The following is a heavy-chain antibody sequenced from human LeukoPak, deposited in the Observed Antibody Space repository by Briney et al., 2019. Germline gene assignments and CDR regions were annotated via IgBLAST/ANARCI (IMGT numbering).Heavy chain of an antibody. J-gene: IGHJ6*02. CDR2: INHSGST. Sequence: SETLSLTCAVYGGSFSGYYWSWIRQPPGKGLEWIGEINHSGSTNYNPSLRSRVAISLDTSRNQFSLKVTSVTAVDTAVYYCARFPRADRHGYYGMDVWGQGTTVTVSS. V-gene: IGHV4-34*01. D-gene: IGHD6-19*01. CDR1: GGSFSGYY. CDR3: ARFPRADRHGYYGMDV.